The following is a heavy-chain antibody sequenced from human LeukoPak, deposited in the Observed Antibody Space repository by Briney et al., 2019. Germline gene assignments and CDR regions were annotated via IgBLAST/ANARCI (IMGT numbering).Heavy chain of an antibody. D-gene: IGHD6-13*01. V-gene: IGHV4-61*01. J-gene: IGHJ4*02. Sequence: SETLFLTCTVSGGSVSSGSYYWSWIRLPPGKGLEWIGYIYDSGSTNYNPSLKSRVTISLDTSKNQFSLKLTSVTAADTAVYYCTRTTVGNFDYWGQGTLVTVSS. CDR3: TRTTVGNFDY. CDR2: IYDSGST. CDR1: GGSVSSGSYY.